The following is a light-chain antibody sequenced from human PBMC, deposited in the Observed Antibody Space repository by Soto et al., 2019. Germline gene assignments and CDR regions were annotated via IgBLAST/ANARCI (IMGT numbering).Light chain of an antibody. CDR3: QQRSNWPPFT. Sequence: EIVLTQSPATLSLSPGERATLSCMASQSVSSYLAWYKQKPGKAPRLLIYDASNRATGIPARFSGSGSGTDFTLTISSLEPEAFAVYYCQQRSNWPPFTFGPGTKVDIK. CDR1: QSVSSY. CDR2: DAS. J-gene: IGKJ3*01. V-gene: IGKV3-11*01.